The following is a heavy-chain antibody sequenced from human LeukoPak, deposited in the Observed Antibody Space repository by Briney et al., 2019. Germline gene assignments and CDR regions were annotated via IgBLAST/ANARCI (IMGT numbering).Heavy chain of an antibody. V-gene: IGHV3-33*01. D-gene: IGHD3-22*01. J-gene: IGHJ4*02. CDR3: ARDSSTKDYYDSSGYDPYFDY. CDR2: IWYDGSNK. Sequence: GGSLRLSCAASGFTFSSYGMHWVRQAPGKGLEWVAVIWYDGSNKYYADSVKGRFTISRDNSKNTLYLQMNSLRAEDTAVYYCARDSSTKDYYDSSGYDPYFDYWGREPWSPSPQ. CDR1: GFTFSSYG.